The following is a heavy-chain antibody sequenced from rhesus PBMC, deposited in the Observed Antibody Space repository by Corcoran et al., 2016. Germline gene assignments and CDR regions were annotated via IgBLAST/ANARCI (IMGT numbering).Heavy chain of an antibody. Sequence: EVQLVQSGAEVKRPGESLKISWKTSGYSFTSYWISWVRQMPGKGLEWMGAVYPSNSDTRYSPSFQGQVTNSADKSISTAYLQWSSLKASDTATYYCAKESIAAAAYYYGLDSWGQGVVVTVSS. V-gene: IGHV5-2*01. J-gene: IGHJ6*01. CDR3: AKESIAAAAYYYGLDS. CDR2: VYPSNSDT. CDR1: GYSFTSYW. D-gene: IGHD6-25*01.